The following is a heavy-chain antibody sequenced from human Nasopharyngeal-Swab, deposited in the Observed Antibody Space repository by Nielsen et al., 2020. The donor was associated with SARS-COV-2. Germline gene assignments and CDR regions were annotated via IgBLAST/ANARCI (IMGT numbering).Heavy chain of an antibody. CDR3: ASETLRYCSSTSCQDY. V-gene: IGHV3-53*01. Sequence: WIRQPPGKGLEWVSVIYSGGSTYYADSVKGRFTISRDNSKNTLYLQMNSLRAEDTAVYYCASETLRYCSSTSCQDYWGQGTLVTVSS. CDR2: IYSGGST. J-gene: IGHJ4*02. D-gene: IGHD2-2*01.